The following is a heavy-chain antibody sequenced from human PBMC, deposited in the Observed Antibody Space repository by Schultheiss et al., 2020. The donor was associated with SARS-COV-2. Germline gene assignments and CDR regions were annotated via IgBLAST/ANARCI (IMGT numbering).Heavy chain of an antibody. J-gene: IGHJ3*02. Sequence: GESLKISCAASGFTFSSYSMNWVRQAPGKGLEWVSSISSSSSYIYYADSVKGRFTISRDNAKNSLYLQMNSLRAEDTAVYYCARTPTKVVVITHDAFDIWGQGRMVTVAS. CDR3: ARTPTKVVVITHDAFDI. CDR2: ISSSSSYI. V-gene: IGHV3-21*01. D-gene: IGHD3-22*01. CDR1: GFTFSSYS.